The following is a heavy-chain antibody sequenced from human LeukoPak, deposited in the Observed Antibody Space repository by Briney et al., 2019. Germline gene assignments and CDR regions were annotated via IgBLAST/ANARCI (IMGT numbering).Heavy chain of an antibody. V-gene: IGHV3-7*01. Sequence: PGGSLRLSCAAPGFTFSRYWMSWVRQAPGKGLEWMANINEDGSEKNYVDSVKGRFTISRDNAKNSLYLEMNSLTAEDTAVYYCARDGYYYGMDVWGQGTTVTVSS. J-gene: IGHJ6*02. CDR1: GFTFSRYW. CDR2: INEDGSEK. CDR3: ARDGYYYGMDV.